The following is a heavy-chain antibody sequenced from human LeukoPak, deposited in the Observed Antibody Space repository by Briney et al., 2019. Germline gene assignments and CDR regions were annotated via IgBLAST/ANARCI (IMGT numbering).Heavy chain of an antibody. J-gene: IGHJ4*02. D-gene: IGHD6-19*01. Sequence: PGGSLRLSCATSGFTFSSYSMNWVRQVPGKGLEWVSSISSSSSYIYYADSVKGRFTISRDNAKNSLYLQMNSLRAEDTAVYYCARVQKEVYSSGWPIDYWGQGTLVTVSS. CDR1: GFTFSSYS. V-gene: IGHV3-21*01. CDR2: ISSSSSYI. CDR3: ARVQKEVYSSGWPIDY.